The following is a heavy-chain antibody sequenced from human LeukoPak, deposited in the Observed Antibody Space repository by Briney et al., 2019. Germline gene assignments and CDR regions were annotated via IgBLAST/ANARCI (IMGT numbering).Heavy chain of an antibody. CDR3: ASITGGYIDY. Sequence: SETLSLTCTVSGGSISSGDYYWSWIRQPPGKGLEWIGYIYYSGSTYYIPSLKSRVTISVDTSKNQFSLKLSSVTAADTAVYYCASITGGYIDYWGKGTLVTVSS. CDR1: GGSISSGDYY. CDR2: IYYSGST. V-gene: IGHV4-30-4*08. J-gene: IGHJ4*02. D-gene: IGHD2-8*02.